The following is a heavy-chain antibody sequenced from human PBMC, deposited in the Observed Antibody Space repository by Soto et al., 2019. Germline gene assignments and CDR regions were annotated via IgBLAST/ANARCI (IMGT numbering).Heavy chain of an antibody. J-gene: IGHJ5*02. D-gene: IGHD3-9*01. V-gene: IGHV1-46*01. CDR2: INPSGGST. CDR1: GYTFTRYY. CDR3: AREGGLRYFDWLPHNWFDP. Sequence: ASVKVSCKASGYTFTRYYMHWVRQAPGQGLEWMGIINPSGGSTSYAQKFQGRVTMTRDTSTSTVYMELSSLRSEDTAVYYGAREGGLRYFDWLPHNWFDPWGQGTLVTVSS.